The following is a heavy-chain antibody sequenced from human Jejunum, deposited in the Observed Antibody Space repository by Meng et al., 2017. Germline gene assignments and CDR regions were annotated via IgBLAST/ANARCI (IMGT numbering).Heavy chain of an antibody. CDR3: VRTGCSSNGHHCFWD. CDR1: GFTFSSYA. D-gene: IGHD2-2*01. Sequence: GESLKISCAASGFTFSSYAMTWVRQAPGKGLEWVSAIKSTADVTYYADSVKGRFTISRDNSKNTVDLQMSSLRAEDTATYYCVRTGCSSNGHHCFWDWGQGTPVTVSS. V-gene: IGHV3-23*01. CDR2: IKSTADVT. J-gene: IGHJ4*02.